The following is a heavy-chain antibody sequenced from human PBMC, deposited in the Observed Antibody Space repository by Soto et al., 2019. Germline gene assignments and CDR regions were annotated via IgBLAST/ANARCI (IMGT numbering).Heavy chain of an antibody. J-gene: IGHJ4*02. CDR3: ARSGDSYGFADY. Sequence: PSETLSLTCTVSGGSISGYYWTWIRQSPDKGLEWIGYVFYKGNTNYNPSLKSRVTITVDTSNNQFSLRLNSVTAADTAVYYCARSGDSYGFADYWGQGTLVTVSS. CDR2: VFYKGNT. V-gene: IGHV4-59*01. D-gene: IGHD5-18*01. CDR1: GGSISGYY.